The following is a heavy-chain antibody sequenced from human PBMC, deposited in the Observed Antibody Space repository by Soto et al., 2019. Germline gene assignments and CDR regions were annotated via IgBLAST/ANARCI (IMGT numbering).Heavy chain of an antibody. V-gene: IGHV1-3*01. Sequence: ASVKVSFKASGYTFSSYAMHWVRQAPGQRLEWMGWINAGYGNTKSSQKFQDRVTISRDTSASTAYMELTSLRSEDTAVYYCARDTGDGTFDFWGQGTLVTVSS. CDR1: GYTFSSYA. CDR3: ARDTGDGTFDF. D-gene: IGHD7-27*01. CDR2: INAGYGNT. J-gene: IGHJ4*02.